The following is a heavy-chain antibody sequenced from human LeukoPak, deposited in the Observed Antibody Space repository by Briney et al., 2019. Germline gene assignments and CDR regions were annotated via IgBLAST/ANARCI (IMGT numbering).Heavy chain of an antibody. V-gene: IGHV3-21*01. CDR2: LSSSSSYI. CDR3: ARGDYYGSSGYYNY. Sequence: KPGGSLRRSCAASGFTFSSYSMNRVRQSQGIGLEWVSSLSSSSSYIYYADSVKGRFTISRDNAKNSLYLQMNSLRAEDTAVYYCARGDYYGSSGYYNYWGQGTLVTVSS. D-gene: IGHD3-22*01. CDR1: GFTFSSYS. J-gene: IGHJ4*02.